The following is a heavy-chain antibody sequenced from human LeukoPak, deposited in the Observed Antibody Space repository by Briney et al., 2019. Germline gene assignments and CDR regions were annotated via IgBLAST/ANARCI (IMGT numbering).Heavy chain of an antibody. CDR2: INHSGST. D-gene: IGHD3-10*01. J-gene: IGHJ4*02. V-gene: IGHV4-34*01. CDR1: GGSFSGYY. Sequence: SETLSLTCAVYGGSFSGYYWSWIRQPPGKGLEWIGEINHSGSTNYNPSLKSRVTISVDTSKNQFSLKLSSVTAADTAVYYCASGLWFGDYWGQGTLVTVSS. CDR3: ASGLWFGDY.